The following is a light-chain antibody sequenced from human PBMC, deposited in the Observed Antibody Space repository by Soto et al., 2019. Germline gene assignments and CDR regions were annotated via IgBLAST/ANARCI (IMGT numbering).Light chain of an antibody. CDR1: QGISNF. Sequence: DIQMTQSPSSLSTSVGDRVTITCRASQGISNFLAWYQQKPGKVPKLLISAASTLHSGVPSRFSDSGSGTDFTLTITSLQPEDVATYYCQKYSSVITFGQGTRLEIK. CDR2: AAS. CDR3: QKYSSVIT. V-gene: IGKV1-27*01. J-gene: IGKJ5*01.